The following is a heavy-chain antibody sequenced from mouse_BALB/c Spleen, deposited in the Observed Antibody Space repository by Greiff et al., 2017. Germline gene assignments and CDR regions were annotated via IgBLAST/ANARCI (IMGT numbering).Heavy chain of an antibody. D-gene: IGHD1-1*01. Sequence: QVHVKQSGAELVRPGTSVKMSCKAAGYTFTNYWISWVKQSPGHGLEWIGDIYTGGGYTNYNENFKGKATLTANTSSSTAYMQLSSLTYEDSAIYYCARDYGSSYSYYLDYWGQGTTLTVSA. J-gene: IGHJ2*01. CDR3: ARDYGSSYSYYLDY. CDR2: IYTGGGYT. V-gene: IGHV1-63*02. CDR1: GYTFTNYW.